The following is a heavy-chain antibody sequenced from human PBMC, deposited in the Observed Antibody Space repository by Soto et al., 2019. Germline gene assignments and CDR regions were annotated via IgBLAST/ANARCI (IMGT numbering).Heavy chain of an antibody. J-gene: IGHJ6*02. D-gene: IGHD2-15*01. CDR2: INHSGST. CDR1: GGSFSGYY. V-gene: IGHV4-34*01. Sequence: PSETLSLTCAVYGGSFSGYYWSWIRQPPGKGLKWIGEINHSGSTNYNPSLKSRVTISVDTSKNQFSLKLSSVTAADTAVYYCARGWCSGGSCYSGYYYYYYGMDVWGQGTTVTVSS. CDR3: ARGWCSGGSCYSGYYYYYYGMDV.